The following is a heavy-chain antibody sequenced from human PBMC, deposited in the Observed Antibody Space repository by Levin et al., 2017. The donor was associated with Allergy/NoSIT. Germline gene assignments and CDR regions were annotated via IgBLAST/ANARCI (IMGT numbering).Heavy chain of an antibody. D-gene: IGHD1-1*01. Sequence: ASVKVSCAASGFTVSSNYMSWVRQAPGKGLEWVSLYYGDGRTAYGDSVKGRFTIPRDISRNTLDLQMNSLRAEDTALYYCAGLSGTVWSPFDLWGQGTLVTVSS. J-gene: IGHJ4*02. V-gene: IGHV3-53*01. CDR2: YYGDGRT. CDR3: AGLSGTVWSPFDL. CDR1: GFTVSSNY.